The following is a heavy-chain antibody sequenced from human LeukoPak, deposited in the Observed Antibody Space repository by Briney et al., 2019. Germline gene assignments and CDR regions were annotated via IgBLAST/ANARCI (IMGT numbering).Heavy chain of an antibody. CDR3: ARRYCSSTSCYYFDY. CDR2: IYHGGST. CDR1: GYSISSGYS. D-gene: IGHD2-2*01. J-gene: IGHJ4*02. Sequence: SETLSLTCGVSGYSISSGYSWGWIGQPPGKGLEWIGTIYHGGSTYYNPSLKSRVTISVDTSKNQFSLKLSSVTAADTAVYYCARRYCSSTSCYYFDYWGQGTLVTVSS. V-gene: IGHV4-38-2*01.